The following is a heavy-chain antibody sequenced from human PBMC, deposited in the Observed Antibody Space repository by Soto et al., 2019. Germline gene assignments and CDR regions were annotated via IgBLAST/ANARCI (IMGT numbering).Heavy chain of an antibody. CDR3: ARDGHRGPSDAFDV. Sequence: GGSLRLSCTASGFSSSNYEMNWIRQAPGKGLEWVSHISTTGTSPYYADSVRGRSTVSRDTANNSIYLQMNSLRAEDTAVYYCARDGHRGPSDAFDVWGQGTMVTVSS. V-gene: IGHV3-48*03. CDR2: ISTTGTSP. D-gene: IGHD3-10*01. J-gene: IGHJ3*01. CDR1: GFSSSNYE.